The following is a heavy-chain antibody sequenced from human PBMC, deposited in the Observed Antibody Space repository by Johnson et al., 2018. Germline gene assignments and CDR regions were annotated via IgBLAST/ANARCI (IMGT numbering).Heavy chain of an antibody. CDR2: ISSNRSYI. V-gene: IGHV3-21*01. CDR1: GFTFSSYS. D-gene: IGHD3-22*01. CDR3: ARDDLPYYYDSSGYHYFQH. Sequence: EVQLLESGGGLVKPGGSLRLSCAASGFTFSSYSMNWVRQAPGKGLEWVSSISSNRSYIFYADSVKGRFTISRDNAKNSLYLQMNSLRAEDTAVYYCARDDLPYYYDSSGYHYFQHWGQGTLVTVSS. J-gene: IGHJ1*01.